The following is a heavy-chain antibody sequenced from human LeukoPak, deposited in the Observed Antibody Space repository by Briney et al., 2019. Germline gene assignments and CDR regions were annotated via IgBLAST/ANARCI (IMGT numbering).Heavy chain of an antibody. V-gene: IGHV4-34*01. D-gene: IGHD3-10*01. CDR3: ARNYGSGSYPWEYYYYYYYMDV. CDR2: INHSGST. Sequence: SETLSLTCAVYGGSFSGYYWSWIRQPPGKGLEWIGEINHSGSTDYNPSLKSRVTISVDTSKNQFSLKLSSVTAADTAVYYCARNYGSGSYPWEYYYYYYYMDVWGKGTTVTVSS. J-gene: IGHJ6*03. CDR1: GGSFSGYY.